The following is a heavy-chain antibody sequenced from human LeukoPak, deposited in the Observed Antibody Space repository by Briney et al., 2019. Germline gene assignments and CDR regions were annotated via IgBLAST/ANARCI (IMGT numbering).Heavy chain of an antibody. CDR3: AKAGIEYYYGSGSYIDI. V-gene: IGHV3-23*01. D-gene: IGHD3-10*01. Sequence: GGSLRLSCAASGFTFSSYAMSWVRQAPGKGLEWVSAISGSGGSTYYADSVKGRFTISRDNSKNTLYLQMNSLRAEDTAVYYCAKAGIEYYYGSGSYIDIWGQGTMVTVSS. J-gene: IGHJ3*02. CDR2: ISGSGGST. CDR1: GFTFSSYA.